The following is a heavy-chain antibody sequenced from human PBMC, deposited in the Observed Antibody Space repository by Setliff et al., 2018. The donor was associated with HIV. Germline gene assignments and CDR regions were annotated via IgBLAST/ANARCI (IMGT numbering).Heavy chain of an antibody. V-gene: IGHV1-2*06. CDR3: ARDGVWDEYYYYYMDV. J-gene: IGHJ6*03. CDR2: INPNSGGT. D-gene: IGHD3-16*01. CDR1: GYTFTGYY. Sequence: ASVKVSCKASGYTFTGYYMHWVRQAPGQGLEWMGRINPNSGGTNYAQKFQGRVTMTRDTSISTAYMELSRLRSDDTAVYYCARDGVWDEYYYYYMDVWGKGTTVTVSS.